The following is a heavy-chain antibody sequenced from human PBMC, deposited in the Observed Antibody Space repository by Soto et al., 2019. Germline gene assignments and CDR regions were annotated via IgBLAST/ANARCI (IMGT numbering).Heavy chain of an antibody. Sequence: VQLVESGGGVVQPGRSLRLSCAASGFTVSNYGMHWVRQAPGKGLEWVAVMSYDEGRKYYADSVKGRFTISRDNSKNTLYLQMDSLTSKDTAMYYCARVEMATIWFFDYWGQGTLVTVSA. V-gene: IGHV3-30-3*01. J-gene: IGHJ4*02. CDR1: GFTVSNYG. D-gene: IGHD3-10*01. CDR2: MSYDEGRK. CDR3: ARVEMATIWFFDY.